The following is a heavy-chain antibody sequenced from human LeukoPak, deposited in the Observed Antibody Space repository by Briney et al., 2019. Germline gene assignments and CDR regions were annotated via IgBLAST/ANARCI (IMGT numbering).Heavy chain of an antibody. CDR1: GSTVSSNS. D-gene: IGHD4/OR15-4a*01. CDR2: IYSGTT. J-gene: IGHJ4*02. Sequence: SGGSLRLSCTVSGSTVSSNSMSWVRQAPGKGLEWVSFIYSGTTHYSDSVKGRFTISRDNSKNTLYLQMNSLRAEDTAVYYCARRAGAYSHPYDYWGQGTLVTVSS. V-gene: IGHV3-53*01. CDR3: ARRAGAYSHPYDY.